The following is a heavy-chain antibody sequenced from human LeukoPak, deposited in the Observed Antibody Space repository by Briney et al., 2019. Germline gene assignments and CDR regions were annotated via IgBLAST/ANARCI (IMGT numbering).Heavy chain of an antibody. D-gene: IGHD1-1*01. CDR1: GFTFDYYA. CDR2: ISYDGSNK. J-gene: IGHJ6*04. CDR3: AKDWYNWNDYYYYGMDV. V-gene: IGHV3-30*18. Sequence: GGSLRLSCAASGFTFDYYAIHWVRQAPGKGLEWVAVISYDGSNKYYADSVKGRFTISRDNSKNTLYLQMNSLRAEDTAVYYCAKDWYNWNDYYYYGMDVWGKGTTVTVSS.